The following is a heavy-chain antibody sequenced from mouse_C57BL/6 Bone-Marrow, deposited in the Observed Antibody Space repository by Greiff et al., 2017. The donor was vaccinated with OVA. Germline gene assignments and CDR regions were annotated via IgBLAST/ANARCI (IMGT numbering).Heavy chain of an antibody. CDR2: IYPRSGNT. Sequence: VQLVESGAELARPGASVKLSCKASGYTFTSYGISWVKQRTGQGLEWIGEIYPRSGNTYYNEKFKGKATLTADKSSSTAYMERRSLTSEDSAVYFCARDSYDYDVDYWGQGTTLTVSS. CDR1: GYTFTSYG. J-gene: IGHJ2*01. D-gene: IGHD2-4*01. CDR3: ARDSYDYDVDY. V-gene: IGHV1-81*01.